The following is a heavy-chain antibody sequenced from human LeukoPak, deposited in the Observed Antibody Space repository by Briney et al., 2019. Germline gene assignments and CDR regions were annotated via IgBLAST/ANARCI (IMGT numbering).Heavy chain of an antibody. V-gene: IGHV4-4*07. D-gene: IGHD6-6*01. CDR2: IYTSGST. CDR1: GGSTSSYY. Sequence: SETLSLTCTVSGGSTSSYYWSWIRQPAGKGLEWIGRIYTSGSTNYNPSLKSRVTMSVDTSKNQFSLKLSSVTAADTAVYYCARDIVGSSSFGYYYYMDVWGKGTTVTVSS. CDR3: ARDIVGSSSFGYYYYMDV. J-gene: IGHJ6*03.